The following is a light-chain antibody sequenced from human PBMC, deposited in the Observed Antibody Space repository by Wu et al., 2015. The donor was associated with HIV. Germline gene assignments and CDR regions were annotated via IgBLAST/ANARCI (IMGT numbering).Light chain of an antibody. J-gene: IGKJ1*01. Sequence: DIVMTQSPATLSVSPGERATLFCRASQSVNNNLAWYQQKPGQGPRLLIYGASTRATGIPVRFSGSGSGTDFTLTISRLEPEDFAVYYCQQYGNSQWTFGQGTKVEIK. CDR2: GAS. CDR1: QSVNNN. V-gene: IGKV3-15*01. CDR3: QQYGNSQWT.